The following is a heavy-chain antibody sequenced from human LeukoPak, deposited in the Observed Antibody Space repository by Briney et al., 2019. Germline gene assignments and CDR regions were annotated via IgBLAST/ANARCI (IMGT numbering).Heavy chain of an antibody. CDR2: ISTYNGNT. V-gene: IGHV1-18*01. Sequence: ASVKVSCKASGYTFTRYGISWVRQAPGQGLEWMGWISTYNGNTNYVQKLQGRVTMTRDTSTSTAYMELRCLRSDDTAVYYCASGQASSSWYEGSYFDYWGQGTLVTVSS. CDR1: GYTFTRYG. J-gene: IGHJ4*02. D-gene: IGHD6-13*01. CDR3: ASGQASSSWYEGSYFDY.